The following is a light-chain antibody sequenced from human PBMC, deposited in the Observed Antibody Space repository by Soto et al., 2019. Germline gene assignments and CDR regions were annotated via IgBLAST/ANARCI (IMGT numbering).Light chain of an antibody. Sequence: DIQLTQSPSFLSASVGDRVTITCRASQGIGSYLAWYQKKPGKAPILLIYPASTLQSGVPSRFSGTGSGTEFTLTISSLQPEDFAAYYCQQLNSYPRTFGQGTKVEI. J-gene: IGKJ1*01. CDR1: QGIGSY. V-gene: IGKV1-9*01. CDR3: QQLNSYPRT. CDR2: PAS.